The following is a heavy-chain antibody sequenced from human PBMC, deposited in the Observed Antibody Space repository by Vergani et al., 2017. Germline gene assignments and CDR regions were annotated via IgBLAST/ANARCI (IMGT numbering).Heavy chain of an antibody. D-gene: IGHD2-2*01. J-gene: IGHJ4*02. CDR2: MNPNSGNT. CDR3: ARVRCSSTSCSAFLSY. Sequence: QVQLVQSGAEVKKPGASVKVSCKASGYTFTSYGISWVRQATGQGLEWMGWMNPNSGNTGYAQKFQGRVTMTRNTSISTAYMELSSLRSEDTAVYYCARVRCSSTSCSAFLSYWGQGTLVTVSS. CDR1: GYTFTSYG. V-gene: IGHV1-8*02.